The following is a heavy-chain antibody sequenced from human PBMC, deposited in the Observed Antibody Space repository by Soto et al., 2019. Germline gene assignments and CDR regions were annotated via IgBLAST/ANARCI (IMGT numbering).Heavy chain of an antibody. Sequence: PSETLSLTCTVSGDSVISATYYWSWIRQPPGKGLEWIGYIYYDGVTTYNSSLKSRVTISTDTSRSQLSLQLTSATPADTAVYYCARVLPGIAAAYDAFDVWGQGTMVTVS. J-gene: IGHJ3*01. V-gene: IGHV4-61*01. CDR1: GDSVISATYY. CDR3: ARVLPGIAAAYDAFDV. D-gene: IGHD6-13*01. CDR2: IYYDGVT.